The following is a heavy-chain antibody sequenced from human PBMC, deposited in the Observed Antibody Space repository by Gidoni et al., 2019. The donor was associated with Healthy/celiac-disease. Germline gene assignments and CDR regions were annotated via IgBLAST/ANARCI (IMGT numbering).Heavy chain of an antibody. D-gene: IGHD3-16*01. Sequence: QVQLVQSGAEVKKPGASVKVSCKASGYTFTSYDINWVRQATGQGLECMGWMNPNSGNTGYAQKFQGRVTMTRNTSISTAYMERSSLRSEDTAVYYCARGNSYYDYVWGSNPEREGACDIWGQGTMVTVSS. V-gene: IGHV1-8*01. J-gene: IGHJ3*02. CDR1: GYTFTSYD. CDR2: MNPNSGNT. CDR3: ARGNSYYDYVWGSNPEREGACDI.